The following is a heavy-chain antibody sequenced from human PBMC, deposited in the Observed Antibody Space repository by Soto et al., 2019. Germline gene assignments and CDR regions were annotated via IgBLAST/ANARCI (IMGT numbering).Heavy chain of an antibody. J-gene: IGHJ4*02. CDR2: INGAGSA. CDR3: ASGLFSGTSSAGGWDFFAS. D-gene: IGHD3-10*01. CDR1: GGSFSGYT. Sequence: QVQLQQWGAGLLKPSETLSLTCAVSGGSFSGYTWTWIRQSPGKGLEWIGQINGAGSANYNPSLKSRFTISIGTSNNEFFLDLTSVTAADTAVYSCASGLFSGTSSAGGWDFFASWGQGTLVTVSS. V-gene: IGHV4-34*01.